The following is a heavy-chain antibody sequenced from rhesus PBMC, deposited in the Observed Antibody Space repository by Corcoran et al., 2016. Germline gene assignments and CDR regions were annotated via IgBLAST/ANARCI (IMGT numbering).Heavy chain of an antibody. CDR3: TRVSTVATYCDY. Sequence: EVQLVESGGGLVQPGGSLRLSCAASGFTFSDYYMSWVRQAPGKGLEWVSYISSASSYIYYADSVKGRFTISRDNAKNSLSLQMNSLKTEDTAVYYGTRVSTVATYCDYWGQGVLVTVSS. V-gene: IGHV3S16*01. J-gene: IGHJ4*01. CDR1: GFTFSDYY. D-gene: IGHD4-29*01. CDR2: ISSASSYI.